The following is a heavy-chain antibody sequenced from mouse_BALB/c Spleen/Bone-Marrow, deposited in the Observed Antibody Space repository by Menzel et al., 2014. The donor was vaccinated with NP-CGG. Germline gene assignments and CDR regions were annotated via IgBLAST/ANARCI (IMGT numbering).Heavy chain of an antibody. Sequence: EAKLMESGPDLVKPSQSLSLPCTVTGYSIISGYSWHWVRQFPGNKLEWMGYIHYSGSTNYNPPLKSRISVTRDTSMNQFFLQLNSVTTEDTATYYCAKDDYGSSRFAYCGQGTLVTVSA. V-gene: IGHV3-1*02. CDR3: AKDDYGSSRFAY. J-gene: IGHJ3*01. D-gene: IGHD1-1*01. CDR2: IHYSGST. CDR1: GYSIISGYS.